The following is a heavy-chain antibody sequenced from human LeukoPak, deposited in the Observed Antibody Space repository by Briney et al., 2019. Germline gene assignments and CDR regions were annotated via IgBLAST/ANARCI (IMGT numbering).Heavy chain of an antibody. CDR3: AREGYCGGDCYYYDAFDI. V-gene: IGHV1-69*13. J-gene: IGHJ3*02. CDR2: IIPIFGTA. Sequence: ASVKVSCKASGGTFSSYAISWVRQAPGQGLEWMGGIIPIFGTANYAQKFQGRVTITADESTSTAYMELSSLRSEDTAVYYCAREGYCGGDCYYYDAFDIWGQGTMVTVSS. CDR1: GGTFSSYA. D-gene: IGHD2-21*01.